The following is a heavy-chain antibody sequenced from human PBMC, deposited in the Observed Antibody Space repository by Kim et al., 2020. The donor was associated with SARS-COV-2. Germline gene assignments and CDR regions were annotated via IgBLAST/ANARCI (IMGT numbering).Heavy chain of an antibody. CDR3: ARFRSFTGFDAFDV. J-gene: IGHJ3*01. D-gene: IGHD3-9*01. CDR1: GITVAHNY. CDR2: IYAGDST. V-gene: IGHV3-53*05. Sequence: GGSLRLSCAASGITVAHNYMSWVRQAPGKGLEWVSSIYAGDSTYYADSLKGRFTISKDSSKSTLYLQMNSLRPEDTAVYFCARFRSFTGFDAFDVWGQGTMVAVSS.